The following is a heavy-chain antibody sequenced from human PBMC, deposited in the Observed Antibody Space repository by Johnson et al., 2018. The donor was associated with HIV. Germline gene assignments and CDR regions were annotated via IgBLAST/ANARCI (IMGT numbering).Heavy chain of an antibody. J-gene: IGHJ3*02. CDR1: GFTFSSYD. D-gene: IGHD2-15*01. CDR3: ARRNGDIHAFYI. Sequence: VQLVESGGGVVQPGRSLRLSCAASGFTFSSYDMHWVRQATGKGLEWVSAIGTAGDTYYPGSVKGRFTISRENAKNSLYLQMNSLRAGDTAVYYCARRNGDIHAFYIWGQGTMVTVSS. CDR2: IGTAGDT. V-gene: IGHV3-13*01.